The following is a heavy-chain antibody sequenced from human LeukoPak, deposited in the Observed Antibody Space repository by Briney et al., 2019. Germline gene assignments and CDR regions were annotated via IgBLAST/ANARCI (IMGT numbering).Heavy chain of an antibody. CDR3: ARWGTYASTSNWFDP. Sequence: SETLSLTCNVSGDSISRSRHFWAWIRQSPGRGLEWIGYIYNSGSTYYNPSLKRRVTISVDTSKNQFSLRLSSVTAADTAVYYCARWGTYASTSNWFDPWGQGTLVTVSS. CDR1: GDSISRSRHF. D-gene: IGHD2-2*01. J-gene: IGHJ5*02. V-gene: IGHV4-39*07. CDR2: IYNSGST.